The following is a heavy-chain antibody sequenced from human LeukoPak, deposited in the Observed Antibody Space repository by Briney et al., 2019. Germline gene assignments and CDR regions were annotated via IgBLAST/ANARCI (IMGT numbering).Heavy chain of an antibody. D-gene: IGHD5-24*01. Sequence: SETLSLTCTVSGGSISSYYWSWIRQPAGKGLEWIGRIYTSVSTNYNPSLKSRVTMSVDTSKTQFSLKLSSVTAADTAVYYCARDKVEMAIFAYWGQGTLVTVSS. J-gene: IGHJ4*02. CDR1: GGSISSYY. CDR3: ARDKVEMAIFAY. CDR2: IYTSVST. V-gene: IGHV4-4*07.